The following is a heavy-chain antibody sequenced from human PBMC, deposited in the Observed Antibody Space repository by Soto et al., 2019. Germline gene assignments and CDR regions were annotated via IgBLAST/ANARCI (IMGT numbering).Heavy chain of an antibody. CDR1: GFTFSNAW. Sequence: GGSLRLSCAASGFTFSNAWMSWVRQAPGKGLEWVGRIKSKTDGGTTDYAAPVKGRFTISRDDSKNTLYLQMNSLKTEDTAVYYCTTGSSVSSWSNYYYYYMDVWGKGTTVTVSS. CDR2: IKSKTDGGTT. D-gene: IGHD6-13*01. J-gene: IGHJ6*03. V-gene: IGHV3-15*01. CDR3: TTGSSVSSWSNYYYYYMDV.